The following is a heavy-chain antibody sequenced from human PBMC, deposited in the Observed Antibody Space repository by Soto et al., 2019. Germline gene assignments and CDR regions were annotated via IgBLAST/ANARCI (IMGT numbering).Heavy chain of an antibody. CDR2: IEQDGRET. CDR1: EFTFSNYW. J-gene: IGHJ5*02. CDR3: ARVVYRSSWGGRFDP. V-gene: IGHV3-7*05. D-gene: IGHD6-6*01. Sequence: EVELVESGGGSVQPGGSLRLSCAASEFTFSNYWMSWVRQAPGKGLEWVANIEQDGRETYYADSVRGRFTISRDNGNKSLFLQMNSVVFEDTAVYYCARVVYRSSWGGRFDPRGQGTLVTVSS.